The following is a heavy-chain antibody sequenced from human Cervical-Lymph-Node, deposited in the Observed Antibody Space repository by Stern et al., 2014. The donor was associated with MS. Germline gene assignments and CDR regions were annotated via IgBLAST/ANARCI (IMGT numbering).Heavy chain of an antibody. V-gene: IGHV3-30*01. CDR1: GFTFSSYA. CDR2: MSFDGRTQ. J-gene: IGHJ5*02. Sequence: VQLVESGGGVVQPGRSLRLSCAASGFTFSSYAMHWVRQAPGKGLEWVAVMSFDGRTQSYADSVKGRFTISRDNSKNTLYLQMNSLRVEDTAVYYCARGRSHPLGFYALEDPNWFDPWGQGTLVTVSS. D-gene: IGHD2/OR15-2a*01. CDR3: ARGRSHPLGFYALEDPNWFDP.